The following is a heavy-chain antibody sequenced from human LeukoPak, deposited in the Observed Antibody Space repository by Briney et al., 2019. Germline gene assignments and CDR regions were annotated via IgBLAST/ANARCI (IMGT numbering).Heavy chain of an antibody. V-gene: IGHV4-38-2*02. CDR3: ARQYKMAVAGPYFDN. CDR2: IYHSGST. CDR1: GYSISSGYY. D-gene: IGHD6-19*01. Sequence: SETLSLTCTVSGYSISSGYYWGWIRQPPGKGLEWIGSIYHSGSTYYNPSLKSRVTISVDTSKNQFSLKLSSVTAADTAVYYCARQYKMAVAGPYFDNWGQGILVTVSS. J-gene: IGHJ4*02.